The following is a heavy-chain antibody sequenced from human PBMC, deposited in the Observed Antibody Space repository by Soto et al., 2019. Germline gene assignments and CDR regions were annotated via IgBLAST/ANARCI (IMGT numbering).Heavy chain of an antibody. D-gene: IGHD3-3*01. CDR1: EFSLSTSGVG. CDR3: AHRPLFYDFWSGQGWFDP. V-gene: IGHV2-5*02. Sequence: QITLKESGPTLVKPTQTLTLTCTFSEFSLSTSGVGVGWIRQPPGKALEWPALIYWDDDKRYSPSLKSRLTITKDTSKNQVVLTMTNMDPVDTATYYCAHRPLFYDFWSGQGWFDPWGQGTLVTVSS. CDR2: IYWDDDK. J-gene: IGHJ5*02.